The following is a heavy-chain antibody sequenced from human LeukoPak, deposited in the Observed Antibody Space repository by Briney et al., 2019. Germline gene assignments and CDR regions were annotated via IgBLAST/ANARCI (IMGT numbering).Heavy chain of an antibody. V-gene: IGHV4-30-4*01. CDR2: IYYSGST. J-gene: IGHJ6*02. Sequence: SETLSLTCTVSGGSLSSGDYYWSWIRQPPGKGLEWIGYIYYSGSTYYNPSLKSRVTISVDTSKNQFSLKLSSVTAADTAVYYCATHDYGDYGSFMDVWGQGTTVTVSS. D-gene: IGHD4-17*01. CDR3: ATHDYGDYGSFMDV. CDR1: GGSLSSGDYY.